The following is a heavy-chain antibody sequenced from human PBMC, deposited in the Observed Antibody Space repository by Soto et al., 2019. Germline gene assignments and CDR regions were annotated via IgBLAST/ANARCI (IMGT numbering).Heavy chain of an antibody. D-gene: IGHD6-19*01. J-gene: IGHJ3*02. CDR3: ARAGSSGCYWTRGDAFDI. V-gene: IGHV4-34*01. Sequence: SETLSLTCAVYGGSFSGYYWSWIRQPPGKGLEWIGEINHSGSTNYNPSLKSRVTISVDTSKNQFSLKLSSVTAADTAVYYCARAGSSGCYWTRGDAFDIWGQGTMVTVPS. CDR1: GGSFSGYY. CDR2: INHSGST.